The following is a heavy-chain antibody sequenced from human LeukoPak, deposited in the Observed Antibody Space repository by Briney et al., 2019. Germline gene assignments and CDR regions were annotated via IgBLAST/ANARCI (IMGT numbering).Heavy chain of an antibody. D-gene: IGHD5-24*01. CDR3: ARGDGY. J-gene: IGHJ4*02. CDR2: ISHSGTT. V-gene: IGHV4-4*09. Sequence: SETLSLTCTVSGVSITTYSWTWIRQSAGKGLEWIGVISHSGTTNYNPSLKSRLTMSVDSSKNQYSLMLISVTAADTATYYSARGDGYWGQGILVTVSS. CDR1: GVSITTYS.